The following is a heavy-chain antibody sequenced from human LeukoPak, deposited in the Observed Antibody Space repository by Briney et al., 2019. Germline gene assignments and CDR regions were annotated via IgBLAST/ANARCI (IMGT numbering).Heavy chain of an antibody. D-gene: IGHD3-10*01. J-gene: IGHJ4*02. V-gene: IGHV1-2*02. CDR1: GYTFTGYY. CDR2: INPNSGGT. Sequence: ASVKVSCKASGYTFTGYYMHWVRQAPGQGLEWMGWINPNSGGTNYAQKLQGRVTMTTDTSTSTAYMELRSLRSDDTAVYYCARVIVGGFGRWAIDYWGQGTLVTVSS. CDR3: ARVIVGGFGRWAIDY.